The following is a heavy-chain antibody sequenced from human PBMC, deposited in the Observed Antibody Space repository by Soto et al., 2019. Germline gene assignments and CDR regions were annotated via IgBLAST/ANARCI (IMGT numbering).Heavy chain of an antibody. CDR3: ARGGAMGVDY. V-gene: IGHV3-74*01. CDR1: GFTFNTHW. J-gene: IGHJ4*02. CDR2: IYFDGITT. D-gene: IGHD1-26*01. Sequence: GGSLRLSCTASGFTFNTHWMHWVRQAPGKGLVWVSRIYFDGITTNYADSVKGRLTVSRDNAQNTVYLHVNTLRDEDTAVYYCARGGAMGVDYWGQGTLVTVLL.